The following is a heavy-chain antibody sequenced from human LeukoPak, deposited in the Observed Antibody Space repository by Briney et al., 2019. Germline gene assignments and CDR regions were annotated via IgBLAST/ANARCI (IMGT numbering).Heavy chain of an antibody. CDR2: IYHSGST. Sequence: SESLSLTCTVSGDSISSYYWSWIRQPAGKGLEWIGEIYHSGSTNYNPSLKSRVTISVDKSKNQFSLKLSSVTAADTAVYYCARAGLAVAGYYYYYYMDVWGKGTTVTVSS. CDR3: ARAGLAVAGYYYYYYMDV. J-gene: IGHJ6*03. V-gene: IGHV4-59*12. D-gene: IGHD6-19*01. CDR1: GDSISSYY.